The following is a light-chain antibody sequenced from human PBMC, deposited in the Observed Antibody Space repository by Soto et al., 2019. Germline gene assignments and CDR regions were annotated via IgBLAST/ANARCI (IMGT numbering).Light chain of an antibody. CDR2: DAS. CDR3: QQYNSYSPWT. V-gene: IGKV1-5*01. J-gene: IGKJ1*01. Sequence: DIQMPQSPSTLSASVGDRVTITCRASQSISTWLAWYQQKPGKAPKLLIYDASGLESGVPSRFSGSGSGTEFTLTISSLQADDSATYYCQQYNSYSPWTFGQGTKVDI. CDR1: QSISTW.